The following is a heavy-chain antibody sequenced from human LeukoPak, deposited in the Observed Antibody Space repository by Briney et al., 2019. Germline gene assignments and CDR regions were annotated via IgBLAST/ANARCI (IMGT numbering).Heavy chain of an antibody. CDR2: IYYSGST. Sequence: SGTLSLTCTVSGGSISSYYWSWIRQPPGKGLEWIWYIYYSGSTNYTPSLKSRVTISVDTSKNQFSLKLSSVTAADTAVYYCARYDYGGYYYYGMDVWGQGTTVTVSS. V-gene: IGHV4-59*01. CDR3: ARYDYGGYYYYGMDV. D-gene: IGHD4-23*01. J-gene: IGHJ6*02. CDR1: GGSISSYY.